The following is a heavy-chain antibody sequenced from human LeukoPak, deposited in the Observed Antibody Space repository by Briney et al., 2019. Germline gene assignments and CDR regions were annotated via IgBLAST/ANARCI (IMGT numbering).Heavy chain of an antibody. Sequence: SETLSLTCAVYGGSFSGYHWSWIRQPPGKGLEWLGEINHNGSTNYNPSLKSRVTISVDTSKNQFSLKLSSVTAADTAVYYCASTRFRYYFDHWGQGTLVTVSS. D-gene: IGHD3-3*01. J-gene: IGHJ4*02. CDR2: INHNGST. CDR1: GGSFSGYH. CDR3: ASTRFRYYFDH. V-gene: IGHV4-34*01.